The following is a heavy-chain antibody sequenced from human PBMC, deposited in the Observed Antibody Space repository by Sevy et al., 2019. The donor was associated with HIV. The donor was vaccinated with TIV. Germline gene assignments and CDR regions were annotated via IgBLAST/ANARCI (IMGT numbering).Heavy chain of an antibody. CDR2: ISTGGGLP. V-gene: IGHV3-23*01. J-gene: IGHJ4*02. D-gene: IGHD3-10*01. CDR1: GFTFNSYA. Sequence: GGSLRLSCATSGFTFNSYAMSWVRQAPGKGLEWVSTISTGGGLPYYADSVKGRFSISRDNFNNTLFLQMNSLRADDTAMYYCAKDFLSPNYYGTQFDFWGQGTVVTVSS. CDR3: AKDFLSPNYYGTQFDF.